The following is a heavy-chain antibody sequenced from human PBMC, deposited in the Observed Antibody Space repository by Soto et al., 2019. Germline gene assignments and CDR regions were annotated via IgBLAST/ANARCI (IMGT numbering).Heavy chain of an antibody. V-gene: IGHV4-34*01. J-gene: IGHJ4*02. CDR3: ARDDNWNYFDY. D-gene: IGHD1-20*01. CDR2: INHSGST. CDR1: GGSFSGYY. Sequence: QVQLQQWGAGLLKPSETLSLTCAVYGGSFSGYYWSWIRQPPGKGLEWIGEINHSGSTNYNPSLKSRVTISVDTSKNQFSLKLSTVTAADTAPYYCARDDNWNYFDYWGQGTLVTVSS.